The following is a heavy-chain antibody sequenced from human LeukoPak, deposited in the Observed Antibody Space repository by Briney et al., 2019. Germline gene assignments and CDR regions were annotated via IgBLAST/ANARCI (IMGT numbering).Heavy chain of an antibody. J-gene: IGHJ4*02. D-gene: IGHD3-9*01. CDR2: ISSSGSTI. Sequence: PGGSLRLSCAASGFAFSDYYMSWIRQAPGKGLEWVSYISSSGSTIYYADSVKGRFTISRDNAKNSLYLQMNSLRAEDTAVYYCARGERKNLRYFDWLLPSNDYWGQGTLVTVSS. CDR3: ARGERKNLRYFDWLLPSNDY. CDR1: GFAFSDYY. V-gene: IGHV3-11*01.